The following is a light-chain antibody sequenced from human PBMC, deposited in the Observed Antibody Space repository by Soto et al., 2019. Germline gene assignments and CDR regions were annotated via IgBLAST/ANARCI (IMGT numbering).Light chain of an antibody. CDR2: DAS. J-gene: IGKJ4*01. V-gene: IGKV3-11*01. CDR3: QQHSDWPLT. CDR1: QSVSSH. Sequence: EIVLTQSPATLSLSPGETATLSCRASQSVSSHLVWYQQKRGQAPRLLIYDASKRATGIPARFSGSGSGTDFTLTISSLEPEDFAVYYSQQHSDWPLTFGGGTKVEIK.